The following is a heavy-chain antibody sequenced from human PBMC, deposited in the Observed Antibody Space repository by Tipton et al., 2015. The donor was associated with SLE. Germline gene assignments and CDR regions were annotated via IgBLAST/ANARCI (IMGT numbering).Heavy chain of an antibody. V-gene: IGHV3-74*02. CDR2: IDPDGRIT. D-gene: IGHD1-20*01. CDR1: GFTFSNSW. J-gene: IGHJ4*02. Sequence: QLVQSGGGLVQPGGSLKLSCAASGFTFSNSWMQWVRQAPGRGLVWVSRIDPDGRITDYADSVKGRFTISRDDAKNSLYLQMNSLRVEDTAMYYCGAGVNWNLLDYWGQGTLVTVSS. CDR3: GAGVNWNLLDY.